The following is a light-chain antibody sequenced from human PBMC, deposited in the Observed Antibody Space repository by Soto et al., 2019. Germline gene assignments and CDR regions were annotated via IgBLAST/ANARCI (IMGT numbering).Light chain of an antibody. Sequence: QSALTQPRSVSGSPGQSVTISSTGTSSDLGGYNYVSWYQQHPGKAPKVMIYDVSERPSGVPDRFSGSKSGNTASLTISGLQAEDEADYYCCSYAGSPRYVLGTGTKVTVL. J-gene: IGLJ1*01. CDR1: SSDLGGYNY. CDR2: DVS. CDR3: CSYAGSPRYV. V-gene: IGLV2-11*01.